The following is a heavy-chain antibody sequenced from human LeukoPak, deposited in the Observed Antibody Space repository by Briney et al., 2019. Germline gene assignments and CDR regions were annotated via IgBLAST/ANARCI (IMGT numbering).Heavy chain of an antibody. Sequence: GGSLRLSCAASGFTFSSYEMNWVRQAPGKGLEWVSYISSSGSTIYYADSVKGRFTISRDNAKNSLYLQMNSLRAEDTAVYYCARDNGYSYGNFDYWGQGTLVTVFS. CDR3: ARDNGYSYGNFDY. CDR2: ISSSGSTI. D-gene: IGHD5-18*01. J-gene: IGHJ4*02. CDR1: GFTFSSYE. V-gene: IGHV3-48*03.